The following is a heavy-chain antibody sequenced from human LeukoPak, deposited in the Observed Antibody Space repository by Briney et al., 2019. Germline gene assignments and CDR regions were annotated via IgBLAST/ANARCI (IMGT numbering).Heavy chain of an antibody. D-gene: IGHD3-10*01. CDR3: AKAFYGSGSQYNWFDP. V-gene: IGHV3-7*03. CDR2: IKQDGSEK. CDR1: GFTFSSYW. Sequence: GSLRLSCAASGFTFSSYWISWVRQAPGKGLEWVANIKQDGSEKYYVDSVKGRFTISRDNAKNSLYLQMNSLRAEDTALYYCAKAFYGSGSQYNWFDPWGQGTLVTVSS. J-gene: IGHJ5*02.